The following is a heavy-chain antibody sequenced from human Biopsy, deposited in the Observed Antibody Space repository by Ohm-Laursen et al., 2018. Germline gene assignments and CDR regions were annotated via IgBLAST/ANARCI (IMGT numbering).Heavy chain of an antibody. J-gene: IGHJ6*02. Sequence: SLRLSCTASDFTFDDYAMSWVRQRPGKGLEWVSGIIWNSGHIAYADSVKGRFTISRDNAKNVLWLQMNSLRVDDTAMYYCVKDIRRYFYGMDVWGQGTTVTVS. D-gene: IGHD3-10*01. CDR2: IIWNSGHI. CDR1: DFTFDDYA. CDR3: VKDIRRYFYGMDV. V-gene: IGHV3-9*01.